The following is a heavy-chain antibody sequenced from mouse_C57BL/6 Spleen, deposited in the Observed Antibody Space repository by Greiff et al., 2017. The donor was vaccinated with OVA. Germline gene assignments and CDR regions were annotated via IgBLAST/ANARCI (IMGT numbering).Heavy chain of an antibody. D-gene: IGHD1-1*01. CDR3: AGGETDYYYGSSYGFAY. Sequence: QVQLQQPGAELVKPGASVKMSCKASGYTFTSYWITWVKQRPGQGLEWIGDIYPGSGSTNYNEKFKSKATLTVDTSSSTAYMQLSSLTSEDSAVYYGAGGETDYYYGSSYGFAYWGQGTLVTVSA. V-gene: IGHV1-55*01. J-gene: IGHJ3*01. CDR1: GYTFTSYW. CDR2: IYPGSGST.